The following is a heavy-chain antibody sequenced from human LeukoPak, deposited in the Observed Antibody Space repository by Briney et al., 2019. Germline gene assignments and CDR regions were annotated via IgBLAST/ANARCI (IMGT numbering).Heavy chain of an antibody. J-gene: IGHJ3*02. V-gene: IGHV1-2*02. CDR1: GYTFTGYY. CDR2: INPNIGGA. D-gene: IGHD3-22*01. Sequence: ASVKVSCKASGYTFTGYYIHWVRQAPGQGLEWMGWINPNIGGANYAQKFQGRVTMTRDTSISTAYMELTRLRSDDTAVYYCARGGYSTHDAFDIWGQGTMVTVSS. CDR3: ARGGYSTHDAFDI.